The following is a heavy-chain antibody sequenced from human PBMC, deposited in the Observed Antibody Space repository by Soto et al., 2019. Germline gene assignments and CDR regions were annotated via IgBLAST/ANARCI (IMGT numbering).Heavy chain of an antibody. D-gene: IGHD3-22*01. CDR2: IYSGGST. Sequence: GGSLRLSCAASGFTCSTYAMSWVRQAPGKGLEWVSVIYSGGSTYYADSVKGRFTISRDDSKNTAYLQMNSLKTEDTAVYYCTRHLDSSGYNFDIWGQGTVVTVSS. CDR1: GFTCSTYA. V-gene: IGHV3-23*03. J-gene: IGHJ3*02. CDR3: TRHLDSSGYNFDI.